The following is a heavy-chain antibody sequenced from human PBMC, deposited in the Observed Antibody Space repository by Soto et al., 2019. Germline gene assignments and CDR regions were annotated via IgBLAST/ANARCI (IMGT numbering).Heavy chain of an antibody. J-gene: IGHJ4*02. D-gene: IGHD3-3*01. Sequence: GGSLRLSCAASGFTFSSYWMSWVRQAPGKGLEWVADIKQDGSEKYYVDSVKGRFTISRDNAKNSLYLQMNSLRAEDTAVYYCARGNYDFWSGRFDYWGQGTLVTVSS. V-gene: IGHV3-7*01. CDR1: GFTFSSYW. CDR3: ARGNYDFWSGRFDY. CDR2: IKQDGSEK.